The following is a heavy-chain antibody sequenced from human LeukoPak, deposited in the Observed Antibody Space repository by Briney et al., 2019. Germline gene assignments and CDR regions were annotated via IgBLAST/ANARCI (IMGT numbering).Heavy chain of an antibody. J-gene: IGHJ3*01. CDR3: ARRLVDSNAGYDV. Sequence: ASVKVSCKASGYTFTGYYMHWVRQAPGQGLEWMVWINPNSGGTTYGQIFQDRVTMTRDTSISTAYMELSGLRSDDTAVYYCARRLVDSNAGYDVWGQGTMVTVSS. D-gene: IGHD3-9*01. CDR2: INPNSGGT. CDR1: GYTFTGYY. V-gene: IGHV1-2*02.